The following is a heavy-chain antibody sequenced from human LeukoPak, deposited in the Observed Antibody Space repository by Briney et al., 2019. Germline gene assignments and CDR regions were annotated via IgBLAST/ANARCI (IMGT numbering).Heavy chain of an antibody. V-gene: IGHV1-2*02. D-gene: IGHD3-22*01. Sequence: GASVKVSCKASGYTFTGYYMHWVRQAPGQGLEWMGWINPNSGGTNYAQKFQGRVTMTRDTSISTAYMELSRLRSDDTAVYYCASIYYYDSSGYYSSDLDYWGQGTLVTVSS. CDR1: GYTFTGYY. J-gene: IGHJ4*02. CDR2: INPNSGGT. CDR3: ASIYYYDSSGYYSSDLDY.